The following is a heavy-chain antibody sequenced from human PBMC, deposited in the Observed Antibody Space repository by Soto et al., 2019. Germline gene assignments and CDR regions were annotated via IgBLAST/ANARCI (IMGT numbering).Heavy chain of an antibody. CDR1: GYTFTSYV. CDR2: MNPNSGNT. Sequence: ASVKVSCKASGYTFTSYVINWVRQATGQGLEWMGWMNPNSGNTGYAQKFQGRVTMTRNTSISTAYMELSSLRSEDTAVYYCARATGGAVPYYYYYMDVWGKGTTVTVSS. V-gene: IGHV1-8*02. J-gene: IGHJ6*03. D-gene: IGHD6-19*01. CDR3: ARATGGAVPYYYYYMDV.